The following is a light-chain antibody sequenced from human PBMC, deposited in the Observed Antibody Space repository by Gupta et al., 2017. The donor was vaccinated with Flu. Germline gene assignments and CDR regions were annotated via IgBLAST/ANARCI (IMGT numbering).Light chain of an antibody. Sequence: VTISGSGSNSNIGNNDVSWYRLGPGAAPKLLIYDNNKRPSGIPDRVSGSKSGTSATLGITGLQTGDEADYYCVTWESSLNADVVFGGGTKLTVL. CDR3: VTWESSLNADVV. CDR1: NSNIGNND. J-gene: IGLJ2*01. V-gene: IGLV1-51*01. CDR2: DNN.